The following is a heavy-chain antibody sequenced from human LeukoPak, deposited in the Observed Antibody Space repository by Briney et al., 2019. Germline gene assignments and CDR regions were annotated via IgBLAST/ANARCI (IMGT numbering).Heavy chain of an antibody. Sequence: GGSLRLSCTASGFTFSSYGMHWVRQAPGKGLEWVAVISYDGSNKYYADSVKGRFTISRDNSKNTLYLQMNSLRAEDTAVYYCAKAARYYYDSSGWAFDIWGQGTMVTVSS. D-gene: IGHD3-22*01. CDR2: ISYDGSNK. CDR3: AKAARYYYDSSGWAFDI. V-gene: IGHV3-30*18. J-gene: IGHJ3*02. CDR1: GFTFSSYG.